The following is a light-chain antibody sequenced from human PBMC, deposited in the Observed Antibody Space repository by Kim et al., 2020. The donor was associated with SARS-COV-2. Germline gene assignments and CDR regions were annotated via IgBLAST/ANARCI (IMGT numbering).Light chain of an antibody. J-gene: IGKJ1*01. Sequence: DIELTQSPCTLSSSQGERVTLSCRASQSISNNYLAWYQQQPDQAPRLLYYAASIRATGIPGWFSSSGSAEDFTPIISRQEPEDLAVYCCQQYSSSSTFGQGTKVDIK. V-gene: IGKV3-20*01. CDR2: AAS. CDR3: QQYSSSST. CDR1: QSISNNY.